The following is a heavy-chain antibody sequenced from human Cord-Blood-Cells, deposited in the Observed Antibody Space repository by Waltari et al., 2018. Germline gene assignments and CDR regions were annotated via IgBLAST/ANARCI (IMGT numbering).Heavy chain of an antibody. Sequence: QVQLVQSGAEVKKPGASVKVSCTAYGYPFTGYYLHWGRQAPGQGLEWMGWINPNSGGTNYAQKFQGRVTMTRDTSISTAYMELSRLRSDDTAVYYCARDFPYQLLYWFDPWGQGTLVTVSS. CDR1: GYPFTGYY. D-gene: IGHD2-2*01. CDR2: INPNSGGT. J-gene: IGHJ5*02. CDR3: ARDFPYQLLYWFDP. V-gene: IGHV1-2*02.